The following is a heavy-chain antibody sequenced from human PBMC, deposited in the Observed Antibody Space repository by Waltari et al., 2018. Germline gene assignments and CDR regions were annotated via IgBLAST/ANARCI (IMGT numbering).Heavy chain of an antibody. Sequence: QLQLQESGPGLVTPSGTLSLTCAVSGVPMTNTDFWSWVRQPPGKGLEWIGQINRSGRTNYNPSFASRVSMSIDTSNNHFSLMVTSATAADTAVYYCARDRGRGLYLDSWGQGTLVTVSP. CDR1: GVPMTNTDF. CDR2: INRSGRT. D-gene: IGHD2-15*01. J-gene: IGHJ4*02. V-gene: IGHV4-4*02. CDR3: ARDRGRGLYLDS.